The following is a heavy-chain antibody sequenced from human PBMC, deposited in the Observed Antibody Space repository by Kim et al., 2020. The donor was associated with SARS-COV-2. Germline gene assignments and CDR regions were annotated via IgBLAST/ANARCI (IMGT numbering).Heavy chain of an antibody. D-gene: IGHD3-10*01. CDR2: INHSGST. J-gene: IGHJ5*02. CDR1: GGSFSGYY. Sequence: SETLSLTCAVYGGSFSGYYWSWIRQPPGKGLEWIGEINHSGSTNYNPSLKSRVTISVDTSKNQFSLKLSSVTAADTAVYYCARDAHNRNYYYGPGSDYSGTHVLFAPWGQGTLVTVSS. CDR3: ARDAHNRNYYYGPGSDYSGTHVLFAP. V-gene: IGHV4-34*01.